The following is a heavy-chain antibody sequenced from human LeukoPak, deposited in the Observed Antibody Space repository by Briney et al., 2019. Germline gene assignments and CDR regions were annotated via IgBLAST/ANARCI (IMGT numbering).Heavy chain of an antibody. Sequence: GASVKVSCKVSGYTLTELSMHWVRQAPGKGLEWMGGFDPEDDEIIYAQRFQGRVTMTEDASTDTAYMELRSLRFEDTAVYYCATETGNFYFYSWGQGTLVTVSS. CDR3: ATETGNFYFYS. CDR1: GYTLTELS. J-gene: IGHJ4*02. D-gene: IGHD1-7*01. V-gene: IGHV1-24*01. CDR2: FDPEDDEI.